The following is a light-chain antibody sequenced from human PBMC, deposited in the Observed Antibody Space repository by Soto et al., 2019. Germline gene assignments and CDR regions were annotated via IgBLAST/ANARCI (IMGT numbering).Light chain of an antibody. V-gene: IGKV3-20*01. CDR2: GAS. CDR3: QQYDSSPWT. Sequence: EIVLTQSPGTLSLSPGERATLSCRASQSVSSSFLAWYQQKPGQAPRLLIYGASTRATGIPDRFSGSGSGTAFPLTISRLEPEDFAVYSCQQYDSSPWTFGQGTTVEIK. J-gene: IGKJ1*01. CDR1: QSVSSSF.